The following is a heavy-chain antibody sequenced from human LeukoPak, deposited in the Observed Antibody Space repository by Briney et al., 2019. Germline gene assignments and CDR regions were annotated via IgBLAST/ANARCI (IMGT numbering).Heavy chain of an antibody. J-gene: IGHJ3*02. CDR1: GGSISSYY. CDR3: ARSRNPDYYDAFDI. Sequence: ASETLSLTCTVSGGSISSYYWSWIRQPAGKGLEWIGRIYTSGSTNYNPSLKSRVTMSVDTSKNQFSLKLSSVTAADTAVYYCARSRNPDYYDAFDIWGQGTMVTVSS. D-gene: IGHD3-10*01. CDR2: IYTSGST. V-gene: IGHV4-4*07.